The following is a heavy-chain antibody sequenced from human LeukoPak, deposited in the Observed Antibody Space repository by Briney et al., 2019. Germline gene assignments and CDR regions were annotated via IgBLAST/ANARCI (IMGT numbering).Heavy chain of an antibody. V-gene: IGHV1-24*01. CDR2: FDPEDGET. Sequence: AASVTLSCHVSGYTLTDLSMHWVRQAPGKVLEWIGGFDPEDGETIYAQKFQGRATMTEDTSTDTAYMELSSLRSEDTAVYYCATMTVDSSGYYLDYWGQGTLVTVSS. CDR3: ATMTVDSSGYYLDY. J-gene: IGHJ4*02. D-gene: IGHD3-22*01. CDR1: GYTLTDLS.